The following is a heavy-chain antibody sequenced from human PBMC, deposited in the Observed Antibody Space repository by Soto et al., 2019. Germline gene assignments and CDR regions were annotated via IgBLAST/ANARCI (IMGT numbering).Heavy chain of an antibody. Sequence: EVQLVESGGDLVQPGGSLRLSCAASGLTFSSHWMHWVRQAPGKGLVWVSHINGDGSTTRYADSVKGRFTISRDNAKNTLYLQMNSLRAEDTAVYYCAMYSGVWGQWTTVTVSS. D-gene: IGHD2-8*01. V-gene: IGHV3-74*01. CDR2: INGDGSTT. J-gene: IGHJ6*02. CDR1: GLTFSSHW. CDR3: AMYSGV.